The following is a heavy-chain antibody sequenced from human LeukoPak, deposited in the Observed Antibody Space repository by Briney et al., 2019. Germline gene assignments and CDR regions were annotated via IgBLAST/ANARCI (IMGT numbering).Heavy chain of an antibody. Sequence: RASVKVFCKASGYTFTSYGINWVRQAPGQGLERMGWISAYNGNTNYAQKLQGRVTMTTDTSTSTAYMELRSLRSDDTAVYYCARDDVYGDRDFDYWGQGTLVTVSS. CDR2: ISAYNGNT. J-gene: IGHJ4*02. CDR3: ARDDVYGDRDFDY. D-gene: IGHD4-17*01. CDR1: GYTFTSYG. V-gene: IGHV1-18*01.